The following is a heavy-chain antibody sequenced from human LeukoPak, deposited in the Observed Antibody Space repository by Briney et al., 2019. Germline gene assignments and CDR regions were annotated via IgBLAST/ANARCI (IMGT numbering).Heavy chain of an antibody. J-gene: IGHJ4*02. CDR2: IHYSGTT. V-gene: IGHV4-34*11. CDR1: GGSFSGYY. Sequence: PSETLSLTCAVYGGSFSGYYWSWIRQPPGKGLEYIGWIHYSGTTDYNSSLKSRVTISLDRSRRQLSLNVRSVTAADTAVYYCARWGYFDSSSYFVVEYWGQGTLVTVSS. D-gene: IGHD3-22*01. CDR3: ARWGYFDSSSYFVVEY.